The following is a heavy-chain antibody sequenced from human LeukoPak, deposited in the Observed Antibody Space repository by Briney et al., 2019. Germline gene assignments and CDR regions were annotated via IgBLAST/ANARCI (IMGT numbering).Heavy chain of an antibody. D-gene: IGHD5-18*01. J-gene: IGHJ6*02. CDR2: TYYRSKWYN. CDR1: GDSVSSNSAA. CDR3: AKSDGYSYGYGYYYYGMVV. V-gene: IGHV6-1*01. Sequence: SQTLSLTCAISGDSVSSNSAAWNWMRQSPSRGLEWLGRTYYRSKWYNDYAVSVKSRITINPDTSKNQFSLQLNSVTPEDTAVYYCAKSDGYSYGYGYYYYGMVVWGQGTTVTVSS.